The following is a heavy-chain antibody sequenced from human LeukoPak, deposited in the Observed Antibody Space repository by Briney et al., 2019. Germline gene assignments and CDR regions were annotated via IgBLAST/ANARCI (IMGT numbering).Heavy chain of an antibody. V-gene: IGHV3-48*01. D-gene: IGHD5-12*01. J-gene: IGHJ4*02. CDR2: IRSDSSTI. CDR3: ARDPHGNSGNQDY. Sequence: GGSLRLSCAASGFTFSSHDMDWVRQAPGKGLEWVSYIRSDSSTIYYADSVKGRFTISRDNAKNSLYLQMNSLRAEDTAVYYCARDPHGNSGNQDYWGQGTLVSVSS. CDR1: GFTFSSHD.